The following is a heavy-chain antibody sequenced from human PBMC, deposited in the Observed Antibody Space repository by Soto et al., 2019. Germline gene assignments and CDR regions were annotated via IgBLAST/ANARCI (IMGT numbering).Heavy chain of an antibody. D-gene: IGHD3-22*01. J-gene: IGHJ4*02. CDR1: GGSISSGGYS. CDR3: ARRDNSGYYLY. Sequence: SETLSLTCAVSGGSISSGGYSWSWLRQPPGKGLEWIGYIFHSGSTYYNPSLKSRVTISVDRSKNQFSLKLSSVTAADTAVYYCARRDNSGYYLYWGQGILVTVSS. CDR2: IFHSGST. V-gene: IGHV4-30-2*01.